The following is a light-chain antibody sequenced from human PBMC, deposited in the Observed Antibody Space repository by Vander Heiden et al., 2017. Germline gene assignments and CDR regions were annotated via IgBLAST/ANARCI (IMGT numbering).Light chain of an antibody. V-gene: IGKV1-5*01. Sequence: DIQMTQSPSTLSASVRDRVTLTCLASQSIDNWLAWYQQKPGKAPKLLIHAASTLQSGVPSRFSGSGFGTEFTLTINSLQHDDFATYYCQQYRNRRTFGQGTKVEIK. J-gene: IGKJ1*01. CDR1: QSIDNW. CDR3: QQYRNRRT. CDR2: AAS.